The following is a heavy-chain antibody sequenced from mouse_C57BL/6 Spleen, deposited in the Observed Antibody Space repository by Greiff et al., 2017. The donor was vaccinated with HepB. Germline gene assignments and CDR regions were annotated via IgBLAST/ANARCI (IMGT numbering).Heavy chain of an antibody. V-gene: IGHV1-81*01. J-gene: IGHJ2*01. Sequence: VQLQESGAELARPGASVKLSCKASGYTFTSYGISWVKQRTGQGLEWIGEIYPRSGNTYYNEKFKGKATLTADKSSSTAYMELRSLTSEDSAVYFCARRGGYGSLDYWGQGTTLTVSS. CDR1: GYTFTSYG. D-gene: IGHD1-1*01. CDR2: IYPRSGNT. CDR3: ARRGGYGSLDY.